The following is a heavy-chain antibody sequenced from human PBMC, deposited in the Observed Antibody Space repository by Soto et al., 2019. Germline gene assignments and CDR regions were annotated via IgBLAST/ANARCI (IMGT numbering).Heavy chain of an antibody. CDR2: INQDGSEK. Sequence: EVQLVESGGGLVQPGGSLRLSCAASGFFFPTYWMSWVRQAPGKGLEWVADINQDGSEKYHVDSVKGRFTISRDNPKNSLYLQMNCLRAEDTAIYYCTRGGDYGGRKDAFDIWGQGTMVTVSS. V-gene: IGHV3-7*03. CDR3: TRGGDYGGRKDAFDI. CDR1: GFFFPTYW. J-gene: IGHJ3*02. D-gene: IGHD4-17*01.